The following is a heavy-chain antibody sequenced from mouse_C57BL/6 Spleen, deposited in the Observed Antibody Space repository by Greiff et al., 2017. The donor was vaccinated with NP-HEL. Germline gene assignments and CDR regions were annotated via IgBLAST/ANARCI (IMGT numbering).Heavy chain of an antibody. J-gene: IGHJ2*01. Sequence: QVQLQQSGAELVRPGTSVKVSCKASGYAFTNYLIEWVKQRPGQGLEWIGVINPGSGGTNYNEKFKGKATLTADKSSSTAYMQLSSLTSEDSAVYFCARRGYGNGYFDYWGQGTTLTVSS. D-gene: IGHD2-10*02. V-gene: IGHV1-54*01. CDR2: INPGSGGT. CDR3: ARRGYGNGYFDY. CDR1: GYAFTNYL.